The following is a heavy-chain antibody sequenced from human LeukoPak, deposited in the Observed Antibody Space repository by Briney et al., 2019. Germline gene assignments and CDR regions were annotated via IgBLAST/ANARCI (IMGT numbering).Heavy chain of an antibody. Sequence: PGGSLRLSCAASGFMFSSYWMHWVRQAPGKGLVWVSRINSGGSSTNYADSVKGRFTISRDNAKNSLYLQMNSLKDEDTSVYYCASSRNWGQGTLVTVSS. J-gene: IGHJ4*02. V-gene: IGHV3-74*01. CDR1: GFMFSSYW. CDR2: INSGGSST. CDR3: ASSRN.